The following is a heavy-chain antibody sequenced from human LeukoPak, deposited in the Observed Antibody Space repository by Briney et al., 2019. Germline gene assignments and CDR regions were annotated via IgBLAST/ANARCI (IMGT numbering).Heavy chain of an antibody. CDR2: IYPGDSDT. CDR1: GYSFTSYW. V-gene: IGHV5-51*01. CDR3: ARRGRVNWNDVEGLEGNSWFDP. J-gene: IGHJ5*02. D-gene: IGHD1-1*01. Sequence: PGESLKISCKGSGYSFTSYWIGWVRQMPGKGLEWMGIIYPGDSDTRYSPSFQGQVTISADKSISTAYLQWSSLKASDTAMYYCARRGRVNWNDVEGLEGNSWFDPWGQGTLVTVSS.